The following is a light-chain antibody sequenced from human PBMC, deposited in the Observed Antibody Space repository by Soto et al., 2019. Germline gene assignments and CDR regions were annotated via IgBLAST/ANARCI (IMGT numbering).Light chain of an antibody. CDR2: DAS. Sequence: DIQMTQSPSSLSASVGGRVTITCQASQDIRNYLNWYQRKPGIAPKLLIYDASNLETGVPPRFSGSGSGTYFTFTISSLQPEDIATYYCQQYDNVPPTFGPGTKVDIK. CDR1: QDIRNY. V-gene: IGKV1-33*01. J-gene: IGKJ3*01. CDR3: QQYDNVPPT.